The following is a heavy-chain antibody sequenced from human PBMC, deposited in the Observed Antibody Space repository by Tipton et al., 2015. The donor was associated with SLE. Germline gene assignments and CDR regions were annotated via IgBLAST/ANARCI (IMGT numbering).Heavy chain of an antibody. CDR2: IYYSGST. Sequence: TLSLTCTVSGGSISSYYWSWIRQPPGKGLEWIGYIYYSGSTNYNPSLKSRVTISVDTSKNQFSLKLSSVTAADTAVYYCARERVGATVYWFDPWGQGTLVTVSS. V-gene: IGHV4-59*01. CDR3: ARERVGATVYWFDP. CDR1: GGSISSYY. J-gene: IGHJ5*02. D-gene: IGHD1-26*01.